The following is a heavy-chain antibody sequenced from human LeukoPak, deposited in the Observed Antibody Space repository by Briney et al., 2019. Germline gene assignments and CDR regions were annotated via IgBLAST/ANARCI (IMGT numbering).Heavy chain of an antibody. CDR2: IYYSGST. V-gene: IGHV4-59*01. CDR3: ARTTYYYDSSGYYFSAFDI. Sequence: SETLSLTCTVSGGPLSSYYWSWIRQPPGKGLEWIGYIYYSGSTNYNPSLKSRVTISVDTSKNQFSLTLSSVTAADTAVYYCARTTYYYDSSGYYFSAFDIWGQGTMVTVSS. CDR1: GGPLSSYY. D-gene: IGHD3-22*01. J-gene: IGHJ3*02.